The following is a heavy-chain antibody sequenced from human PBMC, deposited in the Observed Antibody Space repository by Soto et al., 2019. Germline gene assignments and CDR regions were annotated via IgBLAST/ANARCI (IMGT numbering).Heavy chain of an antibody. J-gene: IGHJ4*02. CDR1: GYTFSTCY. Sequence: QVQLVQSGAEVKKPGDSVSVSCETSGYTFSTCYVYWVRQAPGQGLEGMGLLNPSDGSTSYTQKFKGRVTMTRDMSTSTVYMELSSLTSEDTAVYYCARAFSSSPEFDYWGQGTLVTVSS. D-gene: IGHD6-6*01. V-gene: IGHV1-46*01. CDR3: ARAFSSSPEFDY. CDR2: LNPSDGST.